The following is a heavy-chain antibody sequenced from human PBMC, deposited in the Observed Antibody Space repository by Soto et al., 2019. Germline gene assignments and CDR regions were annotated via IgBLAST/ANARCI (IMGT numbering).Heavy chain of an antibody. V-gene: IGHV4-31*03. CDR2: IYYSGST. Sequence: SETLSLTCTVSGGSISSGGYYWSWIRQHPGKGLEWIGYIYYSGSTYYNPSLKSRVTISVDTSKNQFSLKLSSVTAADTAVYYCARDWSGYYDSSGYYYYGMDVWGQGTTVTVSS. CDR1: GGSISSGGYY. D-gene: IGHD3-22*01. J-gene: IGHJ6*02. CDR3: ARDWSGYYDSSGYYYYGMDV.